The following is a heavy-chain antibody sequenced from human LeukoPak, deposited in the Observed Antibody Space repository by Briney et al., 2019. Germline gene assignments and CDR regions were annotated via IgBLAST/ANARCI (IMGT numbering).Heavy chain of an antibody. V-gene: IGHV3-74*01. D-gene: IGHD4-23*01. CDR1: GFTFSSYW. J-gene: IGHJ4*02. Sequence: PGGSLRLSCAASGFTFSSYWMHWVRQAPGKGLVWVSRINSDGSSTSYADSVKGRFTISRDNAKNSLYLQMNSLRAEDTAVYYCARDYGGYGYYFDYWGQGTLVTVSS. CDR3: ARDYGGYGYYFDY. CDR2: INSDGSST.